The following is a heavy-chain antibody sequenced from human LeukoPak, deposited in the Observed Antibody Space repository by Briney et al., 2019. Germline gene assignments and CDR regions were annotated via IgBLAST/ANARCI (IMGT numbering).Heavy chain of an antibody. Sequence: GGSLRLSCAASGFTFDDYAMHWVRQAPGKGLEWVSGISWNSGSIGYADSVKGRFTISRDNAKNSLYLQMNSLRAEDTALYYCAKDSGSYYGYFDYWGQGTLATVSS. CDR1: GFTFDDYA. V-gene: IGHV3-9*01. J-gene: IGHJ4*02. D-gene: IGHD1-26*01. CDR3: AKDSGSYYGYFDY. CDR2: ISWNSGSI.